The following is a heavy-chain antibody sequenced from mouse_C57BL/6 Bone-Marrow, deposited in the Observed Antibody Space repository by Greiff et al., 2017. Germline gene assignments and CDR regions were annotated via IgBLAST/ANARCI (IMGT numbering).Heavy chain of an antibody. D-gene: IGHD2-12*01. CDR1: GYSFTGYF. V-gene: IGHV1-20*01. CDR3: ARHYSDWEFDY. J-gene: IGHJ3*01. Sequence: VQLQQSGPELVKPGASVKISCKASGYSFTGYFMNWVMQSHGKSLEWIGRINPYNGDTFYNQKFKGKATLTVDKSSSTAHMELRSLTSEDSAVYYCARHYSDWEFDYWGQGTTVTVSA. CDR2: INPYNGDT.